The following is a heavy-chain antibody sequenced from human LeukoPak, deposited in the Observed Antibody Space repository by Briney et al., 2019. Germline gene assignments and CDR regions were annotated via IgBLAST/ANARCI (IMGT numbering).Heavy chain of an antibody. Sequence: ASVKVSCKASGYTFTSYDIHWVRQATGQGLEWMGRMNPNSGGTNYAQKFQGRVTMTRDTSISTAYMELSRLRSDDTAVYYCARGPGGYSYGDYWGQGTLVTVSS. J-gene: IGHJ4*02. D-gene: IGHD5-18*01. CDR3: ARGPGGYSYGDY. CDR1: GYTFTSYD. CDR2: MNPNSGGT. V-gene: IGHV1-2*06.